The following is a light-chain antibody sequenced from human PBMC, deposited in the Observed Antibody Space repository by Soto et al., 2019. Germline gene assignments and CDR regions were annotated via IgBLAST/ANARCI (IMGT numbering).Light chain of an antibody. V-gene: IGKV3-11*01. Sequence: EIVLTQSPATLSLSPGERTTLSCRASQRVSTFLAWYQQRPGQAPRLLIYDASNRTTGIPARFSGSGSGTAFTLTISSLEPEDFAVYYCQQRGNWPPGITFGPRTKVDVQ. CDR1: QRVSTF. J-gene: IGKJ3*01. CDR2: DAS. CDR3: QQRGNWPPGIT.